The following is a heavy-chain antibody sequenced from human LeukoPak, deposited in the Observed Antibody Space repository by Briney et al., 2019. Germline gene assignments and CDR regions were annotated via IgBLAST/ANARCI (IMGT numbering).Heavy chain of an antibody. V-gene: IGHV5-51*01. D-gene: IGHD2-15*01. J-gene: IGHJ4*02. CDR2: IYPGNSDA. CDR3: ASAWCAGVSCDNNLDY. CDR1: GYTFTSYW. Sequence: GESLKISCKGSGYTFTSYWIAWVRQMPGKGLEWMGSIYPGNSDARYSPSFQGQVTISADKSINTAHLQWNSLKASVSAMHYCASAWCAGVSCDNNLDYWGQGTQVTVSP.